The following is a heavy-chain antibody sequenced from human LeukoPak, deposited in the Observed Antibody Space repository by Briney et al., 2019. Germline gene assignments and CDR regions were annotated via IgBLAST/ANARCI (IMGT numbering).Heavy chain of an antibody. CDR2: IHYSGST. V-gene: IGHV4-59*01. CDR3: VRGGAFDGYNFPD. Sequence: SETLSLTCTVSGVSISGSYWSWIRQLPGKGLEWIGHIHYSGSTNYNPSLKSRVTISVDTSKNQFSLNLTSVTAADTAVYYCVRGGAFDGYNFPDWGQGTLVTVSS. D-gene: IGHD5-24*01. J-gene: IGHJ4*02. CDR1: GVSISGSY.